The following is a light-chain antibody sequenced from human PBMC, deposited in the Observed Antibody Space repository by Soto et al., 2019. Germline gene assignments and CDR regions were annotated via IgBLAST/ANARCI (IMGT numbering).Light chain of an antibody. CDR3: QRYGTTPPLT. V-gene: IGKV3-20*01. CDR2: GAS. Sequence: EIVLTQSPGTLSLSPGARATLSCRASQVVSSNYLAWYQKRPGQSPRLLIYGASTRATGIPDRFSGSGSATDFTLTISRLEPEDFAVYYCQRYGTTPPLTFGGGTKVEIK. J-gene: IGKJ4*01. CDR1: QVVSSNY.